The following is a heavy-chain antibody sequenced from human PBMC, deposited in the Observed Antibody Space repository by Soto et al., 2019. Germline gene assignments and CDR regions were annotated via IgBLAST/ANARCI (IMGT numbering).Heavy chain of an antibody. CDR3: ATPGGFGMDV. Sequence: GESLKISCQGSGYNFATHWIGWVRHKAGKGLEWMGIVFPGDAETRYSPSFQGHITISADKSISTAYLRWSSLKASDTGMYYCATPGGFGMDVWGQGTTVTVSS. J-gene: IGHJ6*02. CDR2: VFPGDAET. CDR1: GYNFATHW. V-gene: IGHV5-51*01. D-gene: IGHD5-12*01.